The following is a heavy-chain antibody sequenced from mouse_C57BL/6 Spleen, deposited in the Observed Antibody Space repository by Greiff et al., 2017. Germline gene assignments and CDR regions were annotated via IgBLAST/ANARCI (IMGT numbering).Heavy chain of an antibody. J-gene: IGHJ2*01. D-gene: IGHD2-4*01. CDR1: GFTFSSYA. Sequence: EVKVVESGGGLVKPGGSLKLSCAASGFTFSSYAMSWVRQTPEKRLEWVATISDGGSYTYYPDNVKGRFTISRDTAKNNLYLQMSHLKSEDTAMYYCARAGYDYDGDFDDWGKGTTLTVSS. CDR2: ISDGGSYT. V-gene: IGHV5-4*03. CDR3: ARAGYDYDGDFDD.